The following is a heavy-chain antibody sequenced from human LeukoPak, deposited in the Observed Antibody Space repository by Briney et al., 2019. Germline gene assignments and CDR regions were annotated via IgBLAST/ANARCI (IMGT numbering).Heavy chain of an antibody. CDR1: GFTFSSYW. Sequence: GGSLRLSCAASGFTFSSYWMHWVRQAPGKGLVWVSRINSDGSSTSYANSVKGRFTISRDNAKNTLYLQMNSLRAEDTAVYYCASSGSYYSICYWGQGTLVTVSS. CDR3: ASSGSYYSICY. CDR2: INSDGSST. J-gene: IGHJ4*02. V-gene: IGHV3-74*01. D-gene: IGHD1-26*01.